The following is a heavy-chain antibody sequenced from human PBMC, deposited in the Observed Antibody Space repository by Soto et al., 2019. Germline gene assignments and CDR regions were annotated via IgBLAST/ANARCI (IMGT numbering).Heavy chain of an antibody. Sequence: QVQLQQWGAGLLKPSETLSLTCAVYGGSFSGYYWSWIRQPPGKGLEWIGEINHSGSTNYNPSLKSRVPISVDTSKNQFSLKLSSVTAADTAVYYCARNQIVVVPAAINWFDPWGQGTLVTVSS. CDR2: INHSGST. V-gene: IGHV4-34*01. CDR1: GGSFSGYY. J-gene: IGHJ5*02. CDR3: ARNQIVVVPAAINWFDP. D-gene: IGHD2-2*02.